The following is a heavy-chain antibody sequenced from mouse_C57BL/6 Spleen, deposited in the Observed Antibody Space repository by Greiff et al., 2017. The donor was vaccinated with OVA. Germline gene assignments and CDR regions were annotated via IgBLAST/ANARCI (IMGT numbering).Heavy chain of an antibody. CDR3: ARGLGGYYFDY. CDR2: INPSNGGT. CDR1: GFTFKSYW. Sequence: QVQLQQPGTELVKPGASVKLSCKASGFTFKSYWMHWVKQRPGQGLEWIGNINPSNGGTNYNAKFKSKATLTVDKSSSTAYMQLSSLTSEDSAVYYCARGLGGYYFDYWGQGTTLTVSS. D-gene: IGHD1-1*02. J-gene: IGHJ2*01. V-gene: IGHV1-53*01.